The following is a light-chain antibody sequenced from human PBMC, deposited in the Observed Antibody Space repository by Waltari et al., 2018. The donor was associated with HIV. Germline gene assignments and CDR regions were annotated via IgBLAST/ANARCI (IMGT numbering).Light chain of an antibody. CDR1: KLGDKY. CDR2: QDN. CDR3: QAWDTSTGV. Sequence: SYELIQPPSVSVSPGQTATITCSGDKLGDKYVCWYQQKPGQSPVLVVYQDNKRPSWIPERFSGSNSGNTATLTINGTQAVDEGDYYCQAWDTSTGVFGAGTKVSVL. V-gene: IGLV3-1*01. J-gene: IGLJ1*01.